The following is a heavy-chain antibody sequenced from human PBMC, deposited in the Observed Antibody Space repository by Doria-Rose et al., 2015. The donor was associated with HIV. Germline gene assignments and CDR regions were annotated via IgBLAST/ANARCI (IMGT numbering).Heavy chain of an antibody. CDR2: ISWNSGSI. CDR3: AKVPGIAAAGTAFFES. Sequence: VQLVQSGGGLVQPGRSLRLSCAASGFTFDDYAMHWVRQAPGKGLEWVSGISWNSGSIGYADSVKGRFSISRDNVKNSLYLQMNSLRVEDTALYYCAKVPGIAAAGTAFFESWGQGTLVTVSS. V-gene: IGHV3-9*01. CDR1: GFTFDDYA. J-gene: IGHJ4*02. D-gene: IGHD6-13*01.